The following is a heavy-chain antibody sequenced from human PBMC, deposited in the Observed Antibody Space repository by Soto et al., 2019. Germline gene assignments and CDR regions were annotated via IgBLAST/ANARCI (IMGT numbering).Heavy chain of an antibody. V-gene: IGHV3-66*01. CDR1: GFTVSNNY. D-gene: IGHD4-17*01. J-gene: IGHJ4*02. CDR3: ATRMTTAPY. Sequence: EVQLVQSGGGLVQPGGSLRLSCAASGFTVSNNYLSWVRQAPGKGLQWVSLIYSDGGTDYAESVKGRFTISRDNSKNTLYLQMNSLRAEDKAIYYCATRMTTAPYWGQGSLVTVSS. CDR2: IYSDGGT.